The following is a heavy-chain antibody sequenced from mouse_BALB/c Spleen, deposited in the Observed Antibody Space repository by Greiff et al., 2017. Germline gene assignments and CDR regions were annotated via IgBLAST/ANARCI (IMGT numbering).Heavy chain of an antibody. CDR2: INPGSGGT. J-gene: IGHJ3*01. CDR1: GYAFTNYL. CDR3: ASSAWFAY. V-gene: IGHV1-54*03. Sequence: VQLQQSGAELVRPGTSVKVSCKASGYAFTNYLIEWVKQRPGQGLEWIGVINPGSGGTNYNEKFKGKATLTADKSSSTAYMQLSSLTSDDSAVYFCASSAWFAYWGQGTLVTVSA.